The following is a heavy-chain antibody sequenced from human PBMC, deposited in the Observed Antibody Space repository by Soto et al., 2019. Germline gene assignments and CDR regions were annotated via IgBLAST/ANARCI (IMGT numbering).Heavy chain of an antibody. D-gene: IGHD1-26*01. CDR3: AKDWVGSAFRYWYFDL. Sequence: GGSLRLSCAASGFTFSSYAMSWVRQAPGKGLEWVSAISGSGGSTYYADSVKGRFTISRDNSKNTLYLQMNSLRAEDTAVYYCAKDWVGSAFRYWYFDLWGRGTLVTVSS. CDR1: GFTFSSYA. J-gene: IGHJ2*01. CDR2: ISGSGGST. V-gene: IGHV3-23*01.